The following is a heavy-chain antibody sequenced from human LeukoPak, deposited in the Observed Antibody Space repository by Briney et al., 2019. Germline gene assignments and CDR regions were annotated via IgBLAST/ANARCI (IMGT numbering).Heavy chain of an antibody. D-gene: IGHD1-26*01. CDR3: ARSLVVGATYPYH. CDR1: GFTFSSYE. Sequence: PGGSLRLSCAASGFTFSSYEMNWVRQAPGKGLGWVSYISSSSSTIYYADSVKGRFTISRDNAKNSLYLQLNSLRAEDTAVYYCARSLVVGATYPYHWGQGTLVTVSS. J-gene: IGHJ5*02. V-gene: IGHV3-48*01. CDR2: ISSSSSTI.